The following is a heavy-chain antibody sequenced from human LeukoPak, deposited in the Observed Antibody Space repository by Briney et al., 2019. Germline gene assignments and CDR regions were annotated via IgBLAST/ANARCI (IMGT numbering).Heavy chain of an antibody. V-gene: IGHV1-2*02. Sequence: VASVKVSCXASGYTFTGYSMHWVRQAPGQGLEWMGWINPNSGGTNYAQKFQGRVTMTRDTSISTAYMELSGLRSDDTAVYYCARTYTVIMPFDYWGQGTLVTVSS. CDR2: INPNSGGT. D-gene: IGHD4-17*01. CDR1: GYTFTGYS. CDR3: ARTYTVIMPFDY. J-gene: IGHJ4*02.